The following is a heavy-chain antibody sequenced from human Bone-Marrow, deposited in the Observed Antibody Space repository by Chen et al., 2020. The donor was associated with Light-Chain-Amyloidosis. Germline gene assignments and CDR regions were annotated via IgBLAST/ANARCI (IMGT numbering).Heavy chain of an antibody. J-gene: IGHJ4*02. CDR3: ARDRGRFSYNRGGLDS. Sequence: EVQLVESGGALVQPGGSLRLSCEASGFTLNTYWMHWVRQPPGGGLVWVARMPTDVTKTVYADSVKGRFTVSRDDAKNTLYLEMNSLRVEDTGLYFCARDRGRFSYNRGGLDSWGQGTLVTVSS. V-gene: IGHV3-74*01. CDR1: GFTLNTYW. CDR2: MPTDVTKT. D-gene: IGHD3-10*01.